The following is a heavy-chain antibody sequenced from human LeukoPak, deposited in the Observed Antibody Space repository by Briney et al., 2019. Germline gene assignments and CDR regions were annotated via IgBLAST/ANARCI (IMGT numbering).Heavy chain of an antibody. D-gene: IGHD3-16*02. J-gene: IGHJ4*02. CDR2: IYPGDSDT. CDR3: ARSSYDYVWGSYRPSYYFDY. V-gene: IGHV5-51*01. Sequence: GESLKISCKGSGYSFTSYWIGWVRQMPGKGLEWMGIIYPGDSDTRYSPSFQGQVTISADKSISTAYLQWSGLKASDTAMYYCARSSYDYVWGSYRPSYYFDYWGQGTLVTVSS. CDR1: GYSFTSYW.